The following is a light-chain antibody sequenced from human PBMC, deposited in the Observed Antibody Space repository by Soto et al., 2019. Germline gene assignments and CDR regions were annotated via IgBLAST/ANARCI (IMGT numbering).Light chain of an antibody. CDR3: QQYHSTPRT. J-gene: IGKJ1*01. Sequence: DIVMTQSPDSLAVSLGERATINCKSSQSVLYSSNNKNYLAWYQQKPGQPPKLLIYWASIRESGVPDRFSGSGSGTDFTLTISSLQAEDVAVYYCQQYHSTPRTFGQGTKVEIK. CDR2: WAS. CDR1: QSVLYSSNNKNY. V-gene: IGKV4-1*01.